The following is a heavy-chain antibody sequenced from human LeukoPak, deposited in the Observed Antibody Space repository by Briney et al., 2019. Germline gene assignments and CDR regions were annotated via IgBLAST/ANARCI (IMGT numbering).Heavy chain of an antibody. D-gene: IGHD1-26*01. Sequence: PGGSVRLSCAASGFTFSIYEMNWVRQAPGKGLEWVSDISSSGSTIYYADSVKGRFTISRDNAKNSLYLQMNSLRAEDTAVYYCARLVGPTDYWGQGTLVTVSS. V-gene: IGHV3-48*03. J-gene: IGHJ4*02. CDR2: ISSSGSTI. CDR3: ARLVGPTDY. CDR1: GFTFSIYE.